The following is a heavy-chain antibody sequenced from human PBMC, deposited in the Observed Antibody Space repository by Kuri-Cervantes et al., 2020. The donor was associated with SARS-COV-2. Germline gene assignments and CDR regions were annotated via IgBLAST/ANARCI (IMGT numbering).Heavy chain of an antibody. V-gene: IGHV1-18*04. CDR2: ISAYNGNT. D-gene: IGHD3-10*01. CDR1: GYTFTSYG. J-gene: IGHJ6*02. Sequence: ASVKVSCKASGYTFTSYGISWVRQAPGQGLEWMGWISAYNGNTNYAQKLQGRVTMTTDTSTSTAYMELRSLRSDDTAVYYCAGSSIAPNYYYYYGMDVWGQGTTVTVSS. CDR3: AGSSIAPNYYYYYGMDV.